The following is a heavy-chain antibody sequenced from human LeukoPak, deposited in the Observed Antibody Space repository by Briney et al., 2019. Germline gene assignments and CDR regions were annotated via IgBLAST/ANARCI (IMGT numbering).Heavy chain of an antibody. CDR2: INHSGST. J-gene: IGHJ5*02. CDR3: ARSSGSYSDWFDP. V-gene: IGHV4-34*01. CDR1: GGSFSGYY. D-gene: IGHD1-26*01. Sequence: SETLSLTCAVYGGSFSGYYWSWIRQPPGKGLEWIGEINHSGSTNYNPSLESRVTISVDTSKNQFSLKLSSVTAADTAVYYCARSSGSYSDWFDPWGQGTLVTVSS.